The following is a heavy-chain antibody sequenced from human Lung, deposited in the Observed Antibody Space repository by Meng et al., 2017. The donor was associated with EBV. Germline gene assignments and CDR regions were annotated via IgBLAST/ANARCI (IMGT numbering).Heavy chain of an antibody. CDR1: GGTFSSYA. V-gene: IGHV1-69*10. D-gene: IGHD5-24*01. J-gene: IGHJ4*02. Sequence: VQLVQPGAEGKKPGSSVKVSCKASGGTFSSYAISWVRQAPGQGLEWMGGIIPILGIANYAQKFQGRVTITADKSTSTAYMELSSLRSEDTAVYYCARERPGGMATTPYFDYWGQGTLVTVSS. CDR3: ARERPGGMATTPYFDY. CDR2: IIPILGIA.